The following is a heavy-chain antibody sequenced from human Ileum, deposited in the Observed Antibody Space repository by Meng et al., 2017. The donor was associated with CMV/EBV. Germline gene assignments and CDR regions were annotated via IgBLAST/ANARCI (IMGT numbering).Heavy chain of an antibody. V-gene: IGHV1-2*06. CDR3: ASRFSVAGPEQFDY. CDR2: IDPNSGGT. CDR1: ETFTVYY. D-gene: IGHD6-19*01. J-gene: IGHJ4*02. Sequence: QVQLVQSGAEVKRPGASVKVSCKASETFTVYYIHRVRQAPGQGLEWMGRIDPNSGGTNYAQKFQGRVTMTRDTSISTAYMELSRPTSDDTAVYYCASRFSVAGPEQFDYWGQGTLVTVSS.